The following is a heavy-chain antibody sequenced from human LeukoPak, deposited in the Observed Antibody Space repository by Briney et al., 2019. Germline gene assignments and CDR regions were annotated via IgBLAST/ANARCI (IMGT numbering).Heavy chain of an antibody. J-gene: IGHJ4*02. CDR3: AKPAGTFGGVIVN. V-gene: IGHV3-74*01. CDR2: VNTDGRTT. D-gene: IGHD3-16*02. Sequence: GGSLRLSCAASGFTFSSYWMHWVRHAPGKGLVWVSRVNTDGRTTSHADSVKGRFTISRENAKNTLYLQMNSLRAEDTAVYYCAKPAGTFGGVIVNWGQGTLVTVSS. CDR1: GFTFSSYW.